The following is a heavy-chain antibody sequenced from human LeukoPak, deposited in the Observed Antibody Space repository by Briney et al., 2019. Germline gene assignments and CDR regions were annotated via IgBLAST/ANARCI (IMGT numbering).Heavy chain of an antibody. D-gene: IGHD1-26*01. J-gene: IGHJ6*03. CDR1: GFTFSPYN. CDR2: ITCSCSYI. V-gene: IGHV3-21*06. Sequence: PGGSLRLSCAASGFTFSPYNMNWLRDAPGKGLEWISSITCSCSYIYYADSVKGRFTISRDNAKNSLYLQMNSLSPGDTAVYFCARDPYSGHYGDYYYYYMDLGAKGTTVSISS. CDR3: ARDPYSGHYGDYYYYYMDL.